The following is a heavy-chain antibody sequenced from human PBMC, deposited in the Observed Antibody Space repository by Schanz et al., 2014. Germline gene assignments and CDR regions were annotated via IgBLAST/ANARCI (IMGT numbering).Heavy chain of an antibody. J-gene: IGHJ4*02. CDR1: GFTFSSYA. Sequence: VQLVESGGGVVQPGRSLRLSCAASGFTFSSYAMSWVRQAPGKGLEWVSAISGSGGSTYYADSVKGRFTISRDNSKNTLFLQMNSLRAEDTAVYYCARKVVATIGGYYDNWGQGTLVIVSS. V-gene: IGHV3-23*04. CDR2: ISGSGGST. D-gene: IGHD5-12*01. CDR3: ARKVVATIGGYYDN.